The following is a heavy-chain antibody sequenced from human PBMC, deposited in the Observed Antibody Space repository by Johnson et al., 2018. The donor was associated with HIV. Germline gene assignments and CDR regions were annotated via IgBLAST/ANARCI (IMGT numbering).Heavy chain of an antibody. V-gene: IGHV3-30*02. D-gene: IGHD1-26*01. CDR1: GFTVSSNY. CDR2: IRYDGSNK. Sequence: QVQLVESGGGVVQPGTSLRLSCTASGFTVSSNYMSWVRQAPGKGLEWVAFIRYDGSNKYYADSVKGRFTISRDNSKNTLYLQMNSLRAEDTAVYYCAKDSRRWGAFSDAFDIWGQGTMVTVSS. CDR3: AKDSRRWGAFSDAFDI. J-gene: IGHJ3*02.